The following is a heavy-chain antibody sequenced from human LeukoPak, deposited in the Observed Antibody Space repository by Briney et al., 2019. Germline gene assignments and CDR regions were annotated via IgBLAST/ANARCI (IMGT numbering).Heavy chain of an antibody. V-gene: IGHV3-30*18. J-gene: IGHJ4*02. D-gene: IGHD6-19*01. CDR1: GFTFSSYG. Sequence: GGSLRLSCAASGFTFSSYGMHWVRQAPGKGLKWVAVISYDGSNKYYADSVKGRFTISRDNSKNTLYLQMNSLRAEDTAVYYCAKDLAGHFDYWGQGTLVTVSS. CDR3: AKDLAGHFDY. CDR2: ISYDGSNK.